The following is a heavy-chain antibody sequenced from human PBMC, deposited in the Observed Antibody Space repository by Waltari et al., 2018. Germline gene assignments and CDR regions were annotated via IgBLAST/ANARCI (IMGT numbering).Heavy chain of an antibody. Sequence: QVQLVQSGAEVKKPGASVKVSCKASGYTFTSYAMHWVRQAPGQRLEWMGGIIPIFGTANYAQKFQGRVTITADESTSTAYMELSSLRSEDTAVYYCELEVDGMDVWGQGTTVTVSS. J-gene: IGHJ6*02. CDR3: ELEVDGMDV. V-gene: IGHV1-69*13. CDR1: GYTFTSYA. CDR2: IIPIFGTA. D-gene: IGHD3-3*01.